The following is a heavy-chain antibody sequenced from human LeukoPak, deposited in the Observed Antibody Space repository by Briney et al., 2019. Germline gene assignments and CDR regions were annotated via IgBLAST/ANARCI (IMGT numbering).Heavy chain of an antibody. CDR1: GGSFSGYY. J-gene: IGHJ4*02. CDR3: ARERAVSTGFDY. Sequence: SETLSLTCAVYGGSFSGYYWSWIRQPPGKGLEWIGEINHSGSTNYNPSLKSRVTISVDTSKNQFSLKLSSVTAADTAVYYCARERAVSTGFDYWGQGTLVTVSS. D-gene: IGHD1-14*01. CDR2: INHSGST. V-gene: IGHV4-34*01.